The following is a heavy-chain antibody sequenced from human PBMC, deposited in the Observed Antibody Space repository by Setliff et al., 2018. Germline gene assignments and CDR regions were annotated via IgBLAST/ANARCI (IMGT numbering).Heavy chain of an antibody. Sequence: SETLSLTCAVYGGSLSNYYWTWIRQPPGKGLEWIGEINQSGSTNYNPFLKSRVTISVDTSKTQFSLKLSSVTAADTAVYYCARTGTYRYFDYWGRGTLVTVSS. V-gene: IGHV4-34*01. CDR3: ARTGTYRYFDY. CDR1: GGSLSNYY. D-gene: IGHD1-1*01. J-gene: IGHJ4*02. CDR2: INQSGST.